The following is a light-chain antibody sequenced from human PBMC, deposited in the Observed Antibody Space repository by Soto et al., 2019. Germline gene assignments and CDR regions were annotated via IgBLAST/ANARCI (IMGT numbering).Light chain of an antibody. CDR1: QSVSSSY. J-gene: IGKJ1*01. Sequence: EIVLTQSPGTLSLSPGERATLSCSASQSVSSSYLAWYQQKPGQAPRLLISGASTRATGVPARFSGSGSGTEFALTISGLQSEDFTVYFCQQYNTRPQTFGQGTKVDIK. CDR3: QQYNTRPQT. V-gene: IGKV3-15*01. CDR2: GAS.